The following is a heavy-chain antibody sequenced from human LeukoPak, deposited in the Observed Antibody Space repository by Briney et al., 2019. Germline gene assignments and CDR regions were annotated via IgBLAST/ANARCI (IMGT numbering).Heavy chain of an antibody. Sequence: SETLSLTCAVYGGSFSGYYWSWIRQPPGKGLEWIGEINHSGSTNYNPSLKSRVTISVDTSKNQFSLKLSSVTAADTAVYYCARHGGGGYCSGGSCYSGYYFDYWGQGTLVTVSS. CDR1: GGSFSGYY. CDR3: ARHGGGGYCSGGSCYSGYYFDY. J-gene: IGHJ4*02. D-gene: IGHD2-15*01. CDR2: INHSGST. V-gene: IGHV4-34*01.